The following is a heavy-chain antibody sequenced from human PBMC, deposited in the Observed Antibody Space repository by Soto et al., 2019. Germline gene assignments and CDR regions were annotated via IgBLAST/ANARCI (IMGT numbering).Heavy chain of an antibody. CDR1: GFTFSSYG. J-gene: IGHJ4*02. CDR2: IWYDGSNK. V-gene: IGHV3-33*01. CDR3: ARDEYYYGSGSYYTIDY. D-gene: IGHD3-10*01. Sequence: PGGSLRLSCAASGFTFSSYGMHWVRQAPGKGLEWVAVIWYDGSNKYYADSVKGRFTISRDNSKNTLYLQMNSLRAEDTAVYYCARDEYYYGSGSYYTIDYWGQGTLVTVSS.